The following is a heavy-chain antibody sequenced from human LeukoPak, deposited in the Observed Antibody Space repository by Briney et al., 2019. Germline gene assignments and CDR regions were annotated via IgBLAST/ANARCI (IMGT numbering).Heavy chain of an antibody. V-gene: IGHV3-23*01. CDR2: INSGGGNT. D-gene: IGHD3-22*01. CDR3: AKDRIPSSGRESDF. J-gene: IGHJ4*02. Sequence: GASLRLSCAASGFTIGTYAMSWVRQAPGKGLEWVSAINSGGGNTYYADSVKGRFTIFGDNSKNTLYLQMNSLRAEDTALYYCAKDRIPSSGRESDFWGQGTLVTVFS. CDR1: GFTIGTYA.